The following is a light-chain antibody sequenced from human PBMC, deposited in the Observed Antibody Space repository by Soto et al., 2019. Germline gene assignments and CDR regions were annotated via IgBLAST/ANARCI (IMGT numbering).Light chain of an antibody. CDR1: SGSIASSY. V-gene: IGLV6-57*02. CDR2: EDN. CDR3: QSYDSSNLWV. J-gene: IGLJ7*01. Sequence: NFMLTQPLSVSESPGKTVTISCTGSSGSIASSYVQWYQQRPGSAPTTVIYEDNQRPSGVPDRFSGSIDSSSNSASLTISGLRTEDEADYYCQSYDSSNLWVFGGGTQLTVL.